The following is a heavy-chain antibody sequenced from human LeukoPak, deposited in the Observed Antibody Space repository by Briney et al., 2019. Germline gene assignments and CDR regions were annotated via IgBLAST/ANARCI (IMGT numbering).Heavy chain of an antibody. J-gene: IGHJ6*03. CDR3: ARDPLRPDVYYYYMDV. CDR1: GFTFSNYW. CDR2: INHSGST. V-gene: IGHV4-34*01. Sequence: GSLRLSCAASGFTFSNYWMSWVRQSPGKGLEWIGEINHSGSTNYNPSLKSRVTISLDTSKNQFSLTLNSVTDADTAVYYCARDPLRPDVYYYYMDVWGKGTTVTVSS.